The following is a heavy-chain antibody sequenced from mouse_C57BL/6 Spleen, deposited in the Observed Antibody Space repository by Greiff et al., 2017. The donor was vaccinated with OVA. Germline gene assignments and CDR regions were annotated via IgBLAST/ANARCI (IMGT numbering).Heavy chain of an antibody. CDR3: ARSGYDYDAGY. V-gene: IGHV7-3*01. CDR2: IRNKANGYTT. CDR1: GFTFTDYY. J-gene: IGHJ2*01. D-gene: IGHD2-4*01. Sequence: EVHLVESGGGLVQPGGSLSLSCAASGFTFTDYYMSWVRQPPGKALEWLGFIRNKANGYTTEYSASVKGRFTISRDNSQSILYLQMNALRAEDSATYYCARSGYDYDAGYWGQGTTLTVSS.